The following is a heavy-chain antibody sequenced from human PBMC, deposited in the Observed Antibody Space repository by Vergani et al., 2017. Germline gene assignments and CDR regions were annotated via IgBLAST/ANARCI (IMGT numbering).Heavy chain of an antibody. Sequence: EVQLVQSGAEVKKPGESLRISCKGSGYSFTSYWISWVRQMPGKGLEWMGIIYPGDSDTRYSPSFQGQVTISADKSISTAYLQWSSLKASDTAMYYCARLGQNYYDSSGYSSYFDYWGQGTLVTVSS. CDR3: ARLGQNYYDSSGYSSYFDY. V-gene: IGHV5-51*01. CDR2: IYPGDSDT. CDR1: GYSFTSYW. D-gene: IGHD3-22*01. J-gene: IGHJ4*02.